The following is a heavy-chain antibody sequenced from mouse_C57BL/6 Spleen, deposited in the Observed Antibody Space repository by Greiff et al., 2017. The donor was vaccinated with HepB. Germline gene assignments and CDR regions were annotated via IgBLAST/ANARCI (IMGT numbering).Heavy chain of an antibody. CDR3: AREDGNYEDLYYYAMDY. V-gene: IGHV1-64*01. J-gene: IGHJ4*01. D-gene: IGHD2-1*01. Sequence: VQLQQPGAELVKPGASVKLSCKASGYTFTSYWMHWVKQRPGQGLEWIGMIHPNSGSTNYNEKFKSKATLTVDKSSSTAYMQLSSLTSEDSAVYYCAREDGNYEDLYYYAMDYWGQGTSVTVSS. CDR2: IHPNSGST. CDR1: GYTFTSYW.